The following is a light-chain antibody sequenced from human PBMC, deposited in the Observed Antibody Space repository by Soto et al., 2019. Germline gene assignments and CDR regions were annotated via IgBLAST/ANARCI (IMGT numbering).Light chain of an antibody. CDR1: QSVSSNY. CDR3: QQYGSSPT. CDR2: GAS. Sequence: EIVLTQSPGNLSLSPGERATLSCRASQSVSSNYLAWYQQKPGQAPRLLIYGASSRATGIPDRFSGSGSGTDFTFTISRLEPEDFAVYYCQQYGSSPTFGQGTRWIS. J-gene: IGKJ1*01. V-gene: IGKV3-20*01.